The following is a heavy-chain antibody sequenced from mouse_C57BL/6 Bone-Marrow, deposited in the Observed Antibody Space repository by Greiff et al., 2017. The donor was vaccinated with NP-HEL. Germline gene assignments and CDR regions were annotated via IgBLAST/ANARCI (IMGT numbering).Heavy chain of an antibody. Sequence: EVKLVESGGGLVKPGGSLKLSCAASGFTFSDYGMHWVRQAPEKGLEWVAYISSGSSTIYYADTVKGRFTISRDNAKNTLFLQITSLRSEDTAMYYCATLITTNWYFDVWGTGTTVTVSS. CDR1: GFTFSDYG. D-gene: IGHD1-1*01. CDR2: ISSGSSTI. CDR3: ATLITTNWYFDV. V-gene: IGHV5-17*01. J-gene: IGHJ1*03.